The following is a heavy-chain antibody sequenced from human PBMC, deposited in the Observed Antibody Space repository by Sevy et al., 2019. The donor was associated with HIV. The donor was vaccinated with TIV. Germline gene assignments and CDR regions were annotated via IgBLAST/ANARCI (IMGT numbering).Heavy chain of an antibody. CDR3: ARGVAATGSVRSYFFDY. Sequence: GGSLRLSCAASGFTFSDYHMNWIRQAPGKGLEWVSYISSTGSTIYYADSVKGRFTISRDNAKNSLYLQMNSLRAEDTAVYYCARGVAATGSVRSYFFDYWGQGTLVTVSS. J-gene: IGHJ4*02. CDR2: ISSTGSTI. CDR1: GFTFSDYH. V-gene: IGHV3-11*01. D-gene: IGHD6-13*01.